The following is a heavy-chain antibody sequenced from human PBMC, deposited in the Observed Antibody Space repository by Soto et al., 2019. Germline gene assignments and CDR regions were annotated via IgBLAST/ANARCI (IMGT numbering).Heavy chain of an antibody. D-gene: IGHD3-3*01. CDR1: GFTFSSYA. CDR2: ISGSGGST. CDR3: AKVEWVQFAPAGYNY. V-gene: IGHV3-23*01. J-gene: IGHJ4*02. Sequence: GGSMRLSCAASGFTFSSYAMSWVRQAPGKGLEWVSAISGSGGSTYYADSVKGRFTISRDNSKNTLYLQMNSLRAEDAAVYYCAKVEWVQFAPAGYNYWGQGTLVTVSS.